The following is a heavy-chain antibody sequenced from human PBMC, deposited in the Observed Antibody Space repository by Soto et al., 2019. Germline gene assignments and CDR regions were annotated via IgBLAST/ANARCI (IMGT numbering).Heavy chain of an antibody. J-gene: IGHJ4*02. CDR2: LYYSGTT. V-gene: IGHV4-59*01. Sequence: QVKLQESGPGLVKPSETLSLTCTVSGASITTKSWNWVRQSPGKGLEWIGYLYYSGTTNYNPSLKSRVTISIDTSKNQISLNLTSVTAADTAIYYCARGLIWSPYFDLWGQGTRVTVSS. D-gene: IGHD1-1*01. CDR3: ARGLIWSPYFDL. CDR1: GASITTKS.